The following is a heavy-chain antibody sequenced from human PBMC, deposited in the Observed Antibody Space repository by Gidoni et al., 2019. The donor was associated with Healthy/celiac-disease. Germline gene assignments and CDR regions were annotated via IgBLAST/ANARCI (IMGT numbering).Heavy chain of an antibody. CDR3: VKEGESSGYDLGSFDY. D-gene: IGHD5-12*01. CDR2: ISSNGGST. V-gene: IGHV3-64D*06. Sequence: EVQLVESGGGLVQPGGSLRLSCSASGFPFSSYAMHWVRQAPGKGLEYVSAISSNGGSTYYADSVKGRFTISRDNSKNTLYLQMSSLRAEDTAVYYCVKEGESSGYDLGSFDYWGQGTLVTVSS. J-gene: IGHJ4*02. CDR1: GFPFSSYA.